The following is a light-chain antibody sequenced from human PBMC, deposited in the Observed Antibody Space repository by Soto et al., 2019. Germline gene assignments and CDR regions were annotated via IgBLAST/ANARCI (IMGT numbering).Light chain of an antibody. V-gene: IGKV1-9*01. CDR1: QGISSY. CDR3: QQYNSYLWT. Sequence: DIQLTQSPSFLSASVGDRVTLTCRASQGISSYLAWYQQKPGKAPKLLIYAASTLQSGVPSGFSGSGSGTEFTLTISSLQPDDFATYYCQQYNSYLWTFGQGTKVDIK. J-gene: IGKJ1*01. CDR2: AAS.